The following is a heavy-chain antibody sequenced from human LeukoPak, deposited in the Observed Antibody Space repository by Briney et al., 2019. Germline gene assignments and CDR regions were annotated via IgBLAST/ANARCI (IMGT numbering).Heavy chain of an antibody. Sequence: GGSLRLSCAASGFTVSSNYMSWVRQAPGKGLEWVSVIYSGGSTYYADSVKGRFTISRDNSKNTLYLQMNSLRAEDTALYYCAKDYKGIAVAGTSYFDYWGQGTLVTVSS. CDR2: IYSGGST. CDR3: AKDYKGIAVAGTSYFDY. D-gene: IGHD6-19*01. V-gene: IGHV3-53*05. CDR1: GFTVSSNY. J-gene: IGHJ4*02.